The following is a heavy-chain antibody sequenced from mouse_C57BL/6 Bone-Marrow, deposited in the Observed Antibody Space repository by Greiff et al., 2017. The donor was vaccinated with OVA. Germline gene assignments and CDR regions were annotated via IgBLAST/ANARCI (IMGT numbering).Heavy chain of an antibody. CDR2: ISDGGSYT. J-gene: IGHJ2*01. CDR3: ARDRGGY. Sequence: EVKLMESGGGLVKPGGSLKLSCAASGFTFSSYAMSWVRQTPEKRLEWVATISDGGSYTYYPDNVKGRFTISRDNAKNNLYLQMSHLKSEATAMYYCARDRGGYWGQGTTLTVSS. CDR1: GFTFSSYA. V-gene: IGHV5-4*01. D-gene: IGHD3-3*01.